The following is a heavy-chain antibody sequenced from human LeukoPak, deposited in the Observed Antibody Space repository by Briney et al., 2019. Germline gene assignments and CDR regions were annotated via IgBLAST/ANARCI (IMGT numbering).Heavy chain of an antibody. CDR1: GFTFGTYW. D-gene: IGHD6-6*01. Sequence: PGGSLRLSCAASGFTFGTYWMTWVRQAPGKGLEWVASLKQDGSEKYYVDSVKGRFSISRDNGKNSLYLQMNSLKVEDTAVYYCARDYRSSSGRSVDYWGQGTLVTVSS. V-gene: IGHV3-7*01. J-gene: IGHJ4*02. CDR3: ARDYRSSSGRSVDY. CDR2: LKQDGSEK.